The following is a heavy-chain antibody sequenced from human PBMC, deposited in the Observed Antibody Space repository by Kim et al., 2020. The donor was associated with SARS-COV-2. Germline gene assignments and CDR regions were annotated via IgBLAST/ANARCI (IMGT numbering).Heavy chain of an antibody. Sequence: GGSLRLSCAASGFTFSAYVMTWVRQTAEKGLEWVSTITTSGDYTYSADSVKGRFTVSRDNSRNTLYLHMNSLRVEDTAVYYCGRHNGPTDYWGQGTLVTVSS. CDR3: GRHNGPTDY. V-gene: IGHV3-23*01. CDR2: ITTSGDYT. CDR1: GFTFSAYV. D-gene: IGHD1-1*01. J-gene: IGHJ4*02.